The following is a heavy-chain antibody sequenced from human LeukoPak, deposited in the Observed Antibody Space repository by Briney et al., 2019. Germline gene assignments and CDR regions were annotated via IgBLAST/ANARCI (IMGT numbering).Heavy chain of an antibody. CDR1: GGSISNYY. D-gene: IGHD1-26*01. J-gene: IGHJ4*02. CDR3: ARLALQEVGATQTYYLDY. Sequence: SETLSLTCTVSGGSISNYYWSWIRQPPGKGLEWIGYIYSSGSTNYNPSLNTRVNISVDTSKIQFSLKLSSVTAADTAVYYCARLALQEVGATQTYYLDYWGQGTLVTVSS. CDR2: IYSSGST. V-gene: IGHV4-59*01.